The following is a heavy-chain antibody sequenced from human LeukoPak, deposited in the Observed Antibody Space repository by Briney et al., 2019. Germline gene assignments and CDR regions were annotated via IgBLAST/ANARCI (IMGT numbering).Heavy chain of an antibody. CDR3: ARDLLPLGGTLGNWFDP. CDR2: ISDGGGRT. D-gene: IGHD1-26*01. V-gene: IGHV3-23*01. Sequence: GGSLRLSCVASGFTFNSYNINWVRQAPGKGLEWVATISDGGGRTFHADSVKGRFTISRDNSMNTLFLQMNSLRVHDTAVYYCARDLLPLGGTLGNWFDPWGQGTLVTVSS. CDR1: GFTFNSYN. J-gene: IGHJ5*02.